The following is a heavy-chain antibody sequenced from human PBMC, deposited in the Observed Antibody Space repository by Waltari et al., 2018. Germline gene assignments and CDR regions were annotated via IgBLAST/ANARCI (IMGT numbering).Heavy chain of an antibody. CDR2: IYYSGST. D-gene: IGHD3-22*01. V-gene: IGHV4-39*07. J-gene: IGHJ1*01. Sequence: QLQLQESGPGLVKPSETLSLTCTVSGGSISSSSYYWGWIRQPPGKGLEWIGSIYYSGSTYYNPSLKSRVTMTRDTSTSTVYMELSSLRSEDTAVYYCATTGKGSSGYQAHGYFQHWGQGTLVTVSS. CDR3: ATTGKGSSGYQAHGYFQH. CDR1: GGSISSSSYY.